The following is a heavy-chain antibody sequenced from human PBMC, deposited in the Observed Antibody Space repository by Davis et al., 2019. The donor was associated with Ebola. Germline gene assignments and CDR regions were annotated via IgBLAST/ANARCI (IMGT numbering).Heavy chain of an antibody. CDR2: MNPNSENT. V-gene: IGHV1-8*01. CDR3: ARGGYFDWLTRWHYYGMDV. D-gene: IGHD3-9*01. J-gene: IGHJ6*02. Sequence: AASVKVSCKASGYTFTNYDIPWVRQATGQGLEWMGWMNPNSENTGYAQKFQGRVTMTRSTSISTAYMELSSLRSEDMAVYYCARGGYFDWLTRWHYYGMDVWGQGTTVTVSS. CDR1: GYTFTNYD.